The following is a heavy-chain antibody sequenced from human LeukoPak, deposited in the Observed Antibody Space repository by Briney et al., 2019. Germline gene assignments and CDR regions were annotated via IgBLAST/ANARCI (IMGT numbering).Heavy chain of an antibody. Sequence: SETLSLTCTVSGGSISSYYWSWIRQPPGKGLEWIGYIYYSGSTNYNPSLKSRVTISVDTSKNQFSLKLSSVTAADTAVYYCARDDSSSWSPGGYYGMDVWGQGTTVTVSS. CDR1: GGSISSYY. CDR3: ARDDSSSWSPGGYYGMDV. V-gene: IGHV4-59*01. J-gene: IGHJ6*02. D-gene: IGHD6-13*01. CDR2: IYYSGST.